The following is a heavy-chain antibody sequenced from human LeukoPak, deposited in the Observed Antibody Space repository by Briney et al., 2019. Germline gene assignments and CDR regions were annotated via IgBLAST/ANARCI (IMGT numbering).Heavy chain of an antibody. V-gene: IGHV4-59*01. CDR1: GGSISSYY. CDR3: ARAVSGAFDI. CDR2: IYYSGST. D-gene: IGHD4-11*01. Sequence: SETLPLTCTVSGGSISSYYWSWIRQPPGKGLEWIGYIYYSGSTNYNPSLKSRVTISVDTSKNQFSLKLSSVTAADTAVYYCARAVSGAFDIWGQGTMVTVSS. J-gene: IGHJ3*02.